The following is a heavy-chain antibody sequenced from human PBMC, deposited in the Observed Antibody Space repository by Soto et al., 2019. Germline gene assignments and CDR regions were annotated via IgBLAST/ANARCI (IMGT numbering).Heavy chain of an antibody. Sequence: GGSLRLSCTASGFTFSDYSMNWVRHAPGKGLEWVSYISSSSGTIHYADSVKGRFTISRDNAKSSLFLHMNSLRAEDTAVYSCARALKQGSTTSLGMDVWGKGTTVTVSS. CDR1: GFTFSDYS. V-gene: IGHV3-48*01. D-gene: IGHD2-2*01. CDR3: ARALKQGSTTSLGMDV. J-gene: IGHJ6*03. CDR2: ISSSSGTI.